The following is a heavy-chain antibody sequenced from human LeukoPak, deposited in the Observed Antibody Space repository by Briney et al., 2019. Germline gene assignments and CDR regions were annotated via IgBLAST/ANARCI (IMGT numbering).Heavy chain of an antibody. CDR1: GFTFSSYA. Sequence: ARSLRLSCAVSGFTFSSYAMHWVRQAPGKGLAWEAVISYDGSNKYYADSVKGRFTISRDNSKNTLYLQMNSLRAEDTAVYYCARDREDCSSTSCYDPAFDIWGQGTMVTVSS. CDR3: ARDREDCSSTSCYDPAFDI. J-gene: IGHJ3*02. V-gene: IGHV3-30*04. CDR2: ISYDGSNK. D-gene: IGHD2-2*01.